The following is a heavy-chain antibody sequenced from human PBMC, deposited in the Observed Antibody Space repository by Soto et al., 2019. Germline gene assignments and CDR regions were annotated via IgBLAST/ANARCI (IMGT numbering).Heavy chain of an antibody. Sequence: QVQLVQSGAEVKKPGSSVKVSCKASGGTFSSYAISWVRQAPGQGLERMGGIIPIFGTANYAQKFQGRVTLTADKATSTAYRVSSSLRSENTAEYYCPRTDYSKHEEYYYYGINVCGQGTTDTVSS. V-gene: IGHV1-69*06. CDR3: PRTDYSKHEEYYYYGINV. CDR2: IIPIFGTA. CDR1: GGTFSSYA. D-gene: IGHD4-4*01. J-gene: IGHJ6*01.